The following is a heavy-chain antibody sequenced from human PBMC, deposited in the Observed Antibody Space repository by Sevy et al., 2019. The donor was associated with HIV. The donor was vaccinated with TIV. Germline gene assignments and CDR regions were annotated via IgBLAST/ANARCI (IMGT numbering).Heavy chain of an antibody. Sequence: ASVKVSCKASGGTVSSYAISWVRQAPGQGLEWMGGTIPIFGTANYAQKFQGRVTITADESTSTAYMELSSLRSEDTAVYYCARSGRAFEYYYYGMDVWGQGTTVTVSS. V-gene: IGHV1-69*13. CDR1: GGTVSSYA. J-gene: IGHJ6*02. CDR3: ARSGRAFEYYYYGMDV. CDR2: TIPIFGTA. D-gene: IGHD3-9*01.